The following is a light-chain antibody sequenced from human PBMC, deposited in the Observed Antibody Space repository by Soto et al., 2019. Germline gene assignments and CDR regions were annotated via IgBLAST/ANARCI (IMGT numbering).Light chain of an antibody. CDR2: DVS. J-gene: IGLJ1*01. CDR1: SSDVGGYNY. V-gene: IGLV2-14*01. CDR3: SSYTSSSTLMV. Sequence: QSVLTQAASLSGSPGQSITISCTGTSSDVGGYNYVSWYQQHPGKAPKLMIYDVSNRPSGVSNRFSGSKSGNTASLTISGLQAEDEADYYCSSYTSSSTLMVFGTGTKVTVL.